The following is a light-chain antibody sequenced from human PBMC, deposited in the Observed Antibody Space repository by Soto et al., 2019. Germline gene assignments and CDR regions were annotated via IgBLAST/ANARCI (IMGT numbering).Light chain of an antibody. V-gene: IGKV3-20*01. Sequence: EIVLTQSPGTLSLSPGERATLSCRASQSVSSSYLAWYQQKPSQAPRLLISGASSRATGIPDRFSGSGSGTDFTLTISRLEPEDFAVYYCQQYGSSPRTFGQGTKVDIK. J-gene: IGKJ1*01. CDR2: GAS. CDR1: QSVSSSY. CDR3: QQYGSSPRT.